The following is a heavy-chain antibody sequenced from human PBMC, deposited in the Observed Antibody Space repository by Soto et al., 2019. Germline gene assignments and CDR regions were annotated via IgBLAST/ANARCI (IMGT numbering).Heavy chain of an antibody. CDR3: ARDQVASWVVRGGSYYYYYGMDV. V-gene: IGHV4-4*02. J-gene: IGHJ6*02. Sequence: SETLSLTCAVSGGSISSSNWWSWVRQPPGKGLEWIGEIYHSGSTNYNPSLKSRVTISVDKSKNQFSLKLSSVTAADTAVYYCARDQVASWVVRGGSYYYYYGMDVWGQGTTVTVSS. CDR1: GGSISSSNW. D-gene: IGHD3-10*01. CDR2: IYHSGST.